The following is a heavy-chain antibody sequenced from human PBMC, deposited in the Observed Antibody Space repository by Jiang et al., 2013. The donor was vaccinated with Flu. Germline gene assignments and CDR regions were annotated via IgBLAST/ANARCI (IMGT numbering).Heavy chain of an antibody. CDR3: ARDVAIYCSGNTCYWSHDF. Sequence: QLLESGGGLVQPGGSLRLSCAASGFSISSHWMSWVRQAPGKGLEWVADIKEDGSDKYYVDSVKGRFTISRDNAKNSLYLQMNSLRAEDTAVYYCARDVAIYCSGNTCYWSHDFWGQGTLVTVSS. D-gene: IGHD2-15*01. J-gene: IGHJ4*02. V-gene: IGHV3-7*01. CDR2: IKEDGSDK. CDR1: GFSISSHW.